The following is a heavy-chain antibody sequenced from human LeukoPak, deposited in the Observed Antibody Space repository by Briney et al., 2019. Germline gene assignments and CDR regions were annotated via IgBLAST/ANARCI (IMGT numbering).Heavy chain of an antibody. Sequence: ASVKVSCKASGYTFTSYDINWVRQATGQGLEWMGWMNPNSGNTGYAQKFQGRVTMTTDTSTSTAYMELRSLRSDDTAVYYCATEEYDYWGQGTLVTVSS. J-gene: IGHJ4*02. V-gene: IGHV1-8*01. CDR3: ATEEYDY. CDR2: MNPNSGNT. CDR1: GYTFTSYD.